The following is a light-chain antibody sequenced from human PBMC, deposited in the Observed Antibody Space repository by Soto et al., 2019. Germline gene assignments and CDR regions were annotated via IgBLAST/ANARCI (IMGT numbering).Light chain of an antibody. J-gene: IGKJ1*01. CDR3: QQYSSHST. CDR1: QSISTW. V-gene: IGKV1-5*03. Sequence: IQMTQSPSTLSASVGDRVTFTCRASQSISTWLAWYQQKPGKAPKLLIYQASSLENGVPSRFSGSGSGTEFSLTISSLQPDDFATYYCQQYSSHSTFGQGTKVDIK. CDR2: QAS.